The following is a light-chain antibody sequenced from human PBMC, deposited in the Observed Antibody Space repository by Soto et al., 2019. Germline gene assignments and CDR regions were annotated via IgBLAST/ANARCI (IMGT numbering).Light chain of an antibody. Sequence: DIQMTQSPSSLSASVGDRVTITCRASQSIGTSLNWYQQKPGKAPKLLIYGVFSLQSGVPSRLSGSGSGTDFTLTISSLQPEDFAVYYCQQSSSTPPTFGQGTKVEIK. CDR2: GVF. V-gene: IGKV1-39*01. J-gene: IGKJ2*01. CDR1: QSIGTS. CDR3: QQSSSTPPT.